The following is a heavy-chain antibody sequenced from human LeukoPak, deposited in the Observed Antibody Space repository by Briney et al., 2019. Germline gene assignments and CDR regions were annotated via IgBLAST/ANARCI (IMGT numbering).Heavy chain of an antibody. V-gene: IGHV4-4*02. CDR1: GVSISSSEW. J-gene: IGHJ4*02. Sequence: SGTLSLTCAVSGVSISSSEWWIWVRQPPGQGLEWIGEIHRDGRTRYNPSLKSRVTMSMDYSKNQFSLSVTSVTAADTAIYYCGKADIYFNPIDYWGPGSLVTVSS. D-gene: IGHD3-9*01. CDR3: GKADIYFNPIDY. CDR2: IHRDGRT.